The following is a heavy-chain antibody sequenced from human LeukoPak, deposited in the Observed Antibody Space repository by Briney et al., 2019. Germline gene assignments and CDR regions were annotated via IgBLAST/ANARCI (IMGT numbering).Heavy chain of an antibody. CDR1: GGSISSSSYY. CDR3: ARDRSRFGESFDY. J-gene: IGHJ4*02. V-gene: IGHV4-61*01. D-gene: IGHD3-10*01. Sequence: KPSETLSLTCTVSGGSISSSSYYWSWIRQPPGKGLEWIGYIYYSGSTNYNPSLKSRVTISVDTSKNQFSLKLSSVTAADTAVYYCARDRSRFGESFDYWGQGTLVTVSS. CDR2: IYYSGST.